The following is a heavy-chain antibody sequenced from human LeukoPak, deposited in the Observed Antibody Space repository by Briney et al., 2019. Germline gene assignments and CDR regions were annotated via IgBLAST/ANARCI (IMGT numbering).Heavy chain of an antibody. CDR3: ARGRTWIQPFDP. V-gene: IGHV4-39*01. CDR2: FYYSGST. Sequence: SETLSLTCTVSGGSISSSSSYWGWIRQPPGKGLEWIGSFYYSGSTYYNPSLKSRVTISVDTSKNQFSLNLTSVTAADTAVYYCARGRTWIQPFDPWGQGTLVTVSS. D-gene: IGHD5-18*01. CDR1: GGSISSSSSY. J-gene: IGHJ5*02.